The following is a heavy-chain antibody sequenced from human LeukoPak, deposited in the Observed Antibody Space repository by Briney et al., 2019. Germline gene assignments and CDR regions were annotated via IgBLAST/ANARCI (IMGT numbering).Heavy chain of an antibody. V-gene: IGHV1-18*01. D-gene: IGHD6-19*01. CDR3: ARAVAPPNWFDP. J-gene: IGHJ5*02. Sequence: ASVKVSCETSGYGFTTYGITWVRQAPGQGLEWMGWINSYNGNTIYAQKFQGRITMTTDTSTSTAYMEVRSLRSDDTAMYYCARAVAPPNWFDPWGQGALVTVSS. CDR2: INSYNGNT. CDR1: GYGFTTYG.